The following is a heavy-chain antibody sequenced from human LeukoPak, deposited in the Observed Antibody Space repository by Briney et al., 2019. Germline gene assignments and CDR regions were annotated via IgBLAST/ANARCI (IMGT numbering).Heavy chain of an antibody. Sequence: GGSLRLSCAASGFTFSSYEMNWVRRSQGRGLEWVSYISSSGSTIYYADSVKGRFTISRDNAKNSLYLQMNSLRAEDTAVYYCARDRYCSSTSCYDPDYFDYWGQGTLVTVSS. D-gene: IGHD2-2*01. CDR2: ISSSGSTI. CDR1: GFTFSSYE. J-gene: IGHJ4*02. CDR3: ARDRYCSSTSCYDPDYFDY. V-gene: IGHV3-48*03.